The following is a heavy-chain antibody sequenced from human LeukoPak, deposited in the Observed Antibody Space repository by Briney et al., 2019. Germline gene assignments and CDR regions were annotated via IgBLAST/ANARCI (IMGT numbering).Heavy chain of an antibody. D-gene: IGHD2-2*02. Sequence: SVKVSCKASGGTFSSYAISWVRQAPGQGLEWMGGIIPIFGTANYAQKFQGRVTITTDESTSTAYMELSSLRSEDTAVYYCASTYCSSTSCYRENYYMDVWGKGTTVTVSS. CDR3: ASTYCSSTSCYRENYYMDV. CDR2: IIPIFGTA. V-gene: IGHV1-69*05. J-gene: IGHJ6*03. CDR1: GGTFSSYA.